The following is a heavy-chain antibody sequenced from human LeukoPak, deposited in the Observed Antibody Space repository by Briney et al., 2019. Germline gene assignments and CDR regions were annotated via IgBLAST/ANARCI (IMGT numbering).Heavy chain of an antibody. Sequence: ASVKVSCKASGYTFTDYYMHWVRQAPGQGLEWMGWINPNSGGTDYAQKFQGRVTMTRDTSISTAYMELSRLRSDGTAVYYCARGGFCGSTSCYLFDYWGQGTLVTVSS. D-gene: IGHD2-2*01. CDR3: ARGGFCGSTSCYLFDY. V-gene: IGHV1-2*02. CDR2: INPNSGGT. J-gene: IGHJ4*02. CDR1: GYTFTDYY.